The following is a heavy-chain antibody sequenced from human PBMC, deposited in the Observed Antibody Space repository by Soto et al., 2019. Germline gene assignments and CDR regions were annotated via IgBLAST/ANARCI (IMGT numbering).Heavy chain of an antibody. D-gene: IGHD3-22*01. CDR3: AGGVGVEQGDFDY. V-gene: IGHV3-21*01. J-gene: IGHJ4*02. CDR1: GFTFSSYS. CDR2: ISSSSSYI. Sequence: EVQLVESGAGLVKPGGSLRLSCAASGFTFSSYSMNWVRQAPGKGLEWVSSISSSSSYIYYADSVKGRFTISRDNAKNSLYLQMNSPRAEDTAVYYWAGGVGVEQGDFDYWGQGTLVTVSS.